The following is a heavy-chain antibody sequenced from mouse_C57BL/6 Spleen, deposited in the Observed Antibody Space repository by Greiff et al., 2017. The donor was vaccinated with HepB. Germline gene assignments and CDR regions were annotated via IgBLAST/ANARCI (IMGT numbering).Heavy chain of an antibody. D-gene: IGHD3-1*01. CDR1: GYTFTDYE. CDR2: IDPETGGT. V-gene: IGHV1-15*01. Sequence: QVQLKQSGAELVRPGASVTLSCKASGYTFTDYEMRWVKQTPVHGLEWIGAIDPETGGTAYNQKFKGKAILTADKSSSTAYMELRSLTSDDSAVYYCTRGYLAWFAYWGQETLVTASA. J-gene: IGHJ3*01. CDR3: TRGYLAWFAY.